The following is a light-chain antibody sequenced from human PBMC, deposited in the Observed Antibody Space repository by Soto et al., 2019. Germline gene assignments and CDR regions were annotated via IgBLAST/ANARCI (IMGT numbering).Light chain of an antibody. CDR3: SSYTRSNTPVV. J-gene: IGLJ2*01. CDR1: SSDVGGYNY. Sequence: QSVLTQPASVSGSPGQSITISCTGTSSDVGGYNYVSWYQQHPGKAPNLIIFDVSNRPSGVSNRFSGSKSGNSASLTISGLQAEDEADYYCSSYTRSNTPVVFGGGTKVTVL. V-gene: IGLV2-14*01. CDR2: DVS.